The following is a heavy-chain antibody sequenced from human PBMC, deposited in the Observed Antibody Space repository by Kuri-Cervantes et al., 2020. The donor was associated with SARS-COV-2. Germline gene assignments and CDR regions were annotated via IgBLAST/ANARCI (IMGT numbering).Heavy chain of an antibody. J-gene: IGHJ6*04. CDR3: ARGGGPREQQLGV. CDR1: GFTFSSYS. V-gene: IGHV3-21*01. D-gene: IGHD6-13*01. Sequence: GGSLRLSCAASGFTFSSYSMNWVRQAPGKGLEWVSSISSSSSYIYYADSVKGRFTISRDNAKNSLYLQMNSLRAEDTAVYYCARGGGPREQQLGVWGKGTTVTVSS. CDR2: ISSSSSYI.